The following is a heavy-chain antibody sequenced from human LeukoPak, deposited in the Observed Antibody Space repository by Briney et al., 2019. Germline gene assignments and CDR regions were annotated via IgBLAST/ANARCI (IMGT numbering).Heavy chain of an antibody. CDR2: IYYSGST. CDR1: GGSISSYY. CDR3: ATSHSGSYSYYYGMDV. Sequence: PSETLSLTCTVSGGSISSYYWSWIRQPPGKGLEWIGYIYYSGSTNYNPSLKSRVTISVDTSKNQLSLKLSSVTAADTAVYYCATSHSGSYSYYYGMDVWGLGTTVTVSS. D-gene: IGHD3-10*01. J-gene: IGHJ6*02. V-gene: IGHV4-59*08.